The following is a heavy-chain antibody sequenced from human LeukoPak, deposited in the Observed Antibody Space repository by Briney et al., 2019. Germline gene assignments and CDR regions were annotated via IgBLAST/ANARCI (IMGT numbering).Heavy chain of an antibody. CDR1: GYTLSVYH. J-gene: IGHJ5*02. CDR3: GLVASGNWWFDP. D-gene: IGHD2-8*02. V-gene: IGHV1-2*02. CDR2: INPNSGDT. Sequence: GASVKVSCKTSGYTLSVYHIHWVRQAPGQGLEWMGWINPNSGDTNHAQQLQGRVTMTRDTSISTAYMELNSLRSDDTAVYYCGLVASGNWWFDPWGQGTLVTVSS.